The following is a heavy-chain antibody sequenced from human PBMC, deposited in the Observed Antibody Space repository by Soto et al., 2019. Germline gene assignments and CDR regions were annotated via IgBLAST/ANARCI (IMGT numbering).Heavy chain of an antibody. Sequence: GASVKVSCKASGGTFSSYAISWVRQAPGQGLEWMGGIIPIFGTANYAQKFQGRVTITADESTSTAYMELSSLRSEDTAVYYCARVDSSRNYYYYGMDVWGQGTTVTVS. D-gene: IGHD6-13*01. V-gene: IGHV1-69*13. CDR3: ARVDSSRNYYYYGMDV. CDR1: GGTFSSYA. J-gene: IGHJ6*02. CDR2: IIPIFGTA.